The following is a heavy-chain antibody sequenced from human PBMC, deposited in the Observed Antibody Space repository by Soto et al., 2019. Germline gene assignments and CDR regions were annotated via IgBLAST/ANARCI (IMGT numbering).Heavy chain of an antibody. J-gene: IGHJ4*02. Sequence: SCKASGYTFISYAVSWVRQAPGKGLEWVGRIKGEADGGTTDYAAPVKGRITISRDHSKDTLYLQMNSLKTEDTAVYYCTTGLSNGYYNFDYWGQGTPVTVSS. V-gene: IGHV3-15*01. CDR1: GYTFISYA. D-gene: IGHD3-22*01. CDR2: IKGEADGGTT. CDR3: TTGLSNGYYNFDY.